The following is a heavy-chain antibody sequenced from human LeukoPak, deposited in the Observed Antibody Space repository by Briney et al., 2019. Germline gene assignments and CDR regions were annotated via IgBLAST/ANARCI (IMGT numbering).Heavy chain of an antibody. CDR1: GGTFSSYP. V-gene: IGHV1-69*13. J-gene: IGHJ4*02. Sequence: SVKVSCKASGGTFSSYPISWVRQAPGQGLEWMGGIIPIFGTANYAQKFQGRVTITADESTSTAYMELSSLRSEDTAVYYRASAPGDYFDYWGQGTLVTVSS. CDR3: ASAPGDYFDY. CDR2: IIPIFGTA.